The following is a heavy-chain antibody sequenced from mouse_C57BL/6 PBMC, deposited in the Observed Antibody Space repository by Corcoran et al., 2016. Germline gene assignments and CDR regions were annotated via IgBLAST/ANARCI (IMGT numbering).Heavy chain of an antibody. D-gene: IGHD1-1*01. CDR1: GYTFTDNY. CDR2: INPNNGGT. J-gene: IGHJ2*01. CDR3: ARRYYGSRYYFDY. V-gene: IGHV1-26*01. Sequence: EVQLQQSGPELVKPGASVKISCKASGYTFTDNYMNWVTQSHGKSLEWIGDINPNNGGTSYNQKFKGKDTLTVDKSSSTAYMELRSLTSEDSAVYYCARRYYGSRYYFDYWGQGTTLTVSS.